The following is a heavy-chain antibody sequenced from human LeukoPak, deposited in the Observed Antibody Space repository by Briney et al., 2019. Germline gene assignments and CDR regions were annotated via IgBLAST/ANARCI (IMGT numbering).Heavy chain of an antibody. CDR3: ATQLRLRFLEWLR. CDR2: ISGSGGST. D-gene: IGHD3-3*01. J-gene: IGHJ4*02. CDR1: GFTFSNYV. V-gene: IGHV3-23*01. Sequence: GGSLRLSCAASGFTFSNYVMSWLRQTPGKGLEWVSAISGSGGSTYYADSVKGRFTISRDNSKNTLSLQMNSLRAEDTAVYYCATQLRLRFLEWLRWGQGTLVTVSS.